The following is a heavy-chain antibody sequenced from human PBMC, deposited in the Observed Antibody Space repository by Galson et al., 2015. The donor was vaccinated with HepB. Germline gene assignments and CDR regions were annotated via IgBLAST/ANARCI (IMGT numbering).Heavy chain of an antibody. D-gene: IGHD1-1*01. Sequence: QSGAEVKKPGESLKISCQGSEDNFTSYWIAWVRQMPGKGLEWMGIIYLSDSDTRYSPSFQGQVTISADKSITTAYLQRISLKASDTAMYFCARMGPTTLGRNWFDPWGQGTLVTVSS. CDR2: IYLSDSDT. CDR3: ARMGPTTLGRNWFDP. CDR1: EDNFTSYW. J-gene: IGHJ5*02. V-gene: IGHV5-51*01.